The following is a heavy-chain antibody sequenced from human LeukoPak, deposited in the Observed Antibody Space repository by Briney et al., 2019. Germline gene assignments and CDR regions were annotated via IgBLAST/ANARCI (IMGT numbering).Heavy chain of an antibody. CDR1: GGSISSYY. V-gene: IGHV4-59*12. J-gene: IGHJ5*02. CDR2: IYYSGST. CDR3: ARVGYSGSTTGIDP. D-gene: IGHD1-26*01. Sequence: SETLSLTCTVSGGSISSYYWSWIRQPPGKGLEWIGYIYYSGSTNYNPSLKSRVTISVDTSKNQFSLKLSSVTAADTAVYYCARVGYSGSTTGIDPWGQGTLVTVSS.